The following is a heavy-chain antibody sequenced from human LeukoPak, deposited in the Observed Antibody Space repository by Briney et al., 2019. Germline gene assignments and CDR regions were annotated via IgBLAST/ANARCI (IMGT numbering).Heavy chain of an antibody. CDR3: AREGTAMVSFDY. J-gene: IGHJ4*02. D-gene: IGHD5-18*01. V-gene: IGHV3-48*03. CDR2: ISSGGNTI. Sequence: GGSLRLSCAASGFTFSSYEMNWVRQAPGKGLEWVSYISSGGNTIYYADSVKGRFTISRDNAENSLYLQMNSLRAEDTAVYYCAREGTAMVSFDYWGQGTLVTVSS. CDR1: GFTFSSYE.